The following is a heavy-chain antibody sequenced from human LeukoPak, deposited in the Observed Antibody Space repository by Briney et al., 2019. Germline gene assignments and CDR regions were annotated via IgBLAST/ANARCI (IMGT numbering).Heavy chain of an antibody. CDR1: GGSISSYY. J-gene: IGHJ3*02. CDR2: IYYSGST. CDR3: ARGCISTTCYTGDAFDI. V-gene: IGHV4-59*08. Sequence: SETLSLTCTVSGGSISSYYWSWIRQPPGKGLEWIGYIYYSGSTNYNPSLKSRVTISVDTSKNQFSLKLSSVTAADTAVYYCARGCISTTCYTGDAFDIWGQGTMVTVSS. D-gene: IGHD2-2*02.